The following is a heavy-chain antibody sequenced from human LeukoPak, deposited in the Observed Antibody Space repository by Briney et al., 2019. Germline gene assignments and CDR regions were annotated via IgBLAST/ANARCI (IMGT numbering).Heavy chain of an antibody. D-gene: IGHD3-22*01. CDR2: IKSKTDGGTT. V-gene: IGHV3-15*01. CDR3: TTGYYDSSGYYVQFDY. Sequence: GGSLRLSCAASGFTFSNAWMSWVRQAPGKGLEWVGRIKSKTDGGTTDYAAPVKGRFTISRDDSKNTLYLQMNSLKTEDTAVYYCTTGYYDSSGYYVQFDYWGQGTLVTVSS. J-gene: IGHJ4*02. CDR1: GFTFSNAW.